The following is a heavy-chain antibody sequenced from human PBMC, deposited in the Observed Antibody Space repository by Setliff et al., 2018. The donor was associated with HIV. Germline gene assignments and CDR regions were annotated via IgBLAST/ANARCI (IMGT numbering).Heavy chain of an antibody. Sequence: GGSLRLSCSPPGFSFNTYLMTWVRQAPGRGLEWVANIKQDESEKNYVDSVEGRFTISRDNAKYSLYLQMANLRVEDTAVYFCARGRGVFDLWGRGTLVTVSS. CDR2: IKQDESEK. CDR1: GFSFNTYL. V-gene: IGHV3-7*01. D-gene: IGHD2-8*01. J-gene: IGHJ2*01. CDR3: ARGRGVFDL.